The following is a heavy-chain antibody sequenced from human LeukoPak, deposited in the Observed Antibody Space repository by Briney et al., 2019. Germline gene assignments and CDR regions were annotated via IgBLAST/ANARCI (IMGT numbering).Heavy chain of an antibody. CDR3: DRGRSWGSYYYDSSGYYKRENWFDP. D-gene: IGHD3-22*01. CDR2: IYHSGST. J-gene: IGHJ5*02. CDR1: GYSISSGYY. Sequence: PSETLSLTCAVSGYSISSGYYWGWIRQPPGKGLEWIGSIYHSGSTDYNPSRKSRVTISVDTSKNHFSLKLSSVTAADTAVYYCDRGRSWGSYYYDSSGYYKRENWFDPWGQGTLVTVSS. V-gene: IGHV4-38-2*01.